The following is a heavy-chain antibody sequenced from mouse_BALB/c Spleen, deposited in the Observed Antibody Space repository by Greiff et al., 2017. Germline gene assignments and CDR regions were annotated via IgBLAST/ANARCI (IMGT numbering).Heavy chain of an antibody. CDR2: ISSGGGNT. Sequence: EVQVVESGGGLVKPGGSLKLSCAASGFTFSSYTMSWVRQTPEKRLEWVATISSGGGNTYYPDSVKGRFTISRDNAKNNLYLQMSSLRSEDTALYYCARYDYWGQGTTLTVSS. V-gene: IGHV5-9*03. CDR1: GFTFSSYT. CDR3: ARYDY. J-gene: IGHJ2*01.